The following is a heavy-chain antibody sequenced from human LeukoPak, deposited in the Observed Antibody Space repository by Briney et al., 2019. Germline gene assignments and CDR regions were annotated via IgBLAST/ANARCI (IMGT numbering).Heavy chain of an antibody. CDR2: IKEDGSEK. CDR1: GFTFSNYW. V-gene: IGHV3-7*01. Sequence: GGSLRLSCAASGFTFSNYWMSWVRQAPGKGLEWVANIKEDGSEKYYVDSVKGRFTISRDNAKNSLSLQVNSLSAEDTAVYYCARDLGYSSGPNYWGQGTRVTVSS. D-gene: IGHD6-19*01. CDR3: ARDLGYSSGPNY. J-gene: IGHJ4*02.